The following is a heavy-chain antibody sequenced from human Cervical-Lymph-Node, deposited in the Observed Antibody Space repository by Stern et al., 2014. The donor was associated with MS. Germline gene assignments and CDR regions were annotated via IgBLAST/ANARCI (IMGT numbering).Heavy chain of an antibody. Sequence: QVQLVESGGGVVQPGRSLRLSCAASGFTFSSYAMHWVSQAPGKGLEWVAVISYDGSNKYYADSVKGRFTISRDNSKNTLYLQMNSLRAEDTAVYYCVVPAANFDYWGQGTLVTVSS. CDR1: GFTFSSYA. D-gene: IGHD2-2*01. CDR2: ISYDGSNK. CDR3: VVPAANFDY. J-gene: IGHJ4*02. V-gene: IGHV3-30*01.